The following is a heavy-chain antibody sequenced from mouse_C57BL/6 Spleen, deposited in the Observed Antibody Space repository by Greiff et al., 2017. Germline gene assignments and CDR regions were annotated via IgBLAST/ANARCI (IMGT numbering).Heavy chain of an antibody. V-gene: IGHV1-7*01. J-gene: IGHJ4*01. CDR2: INPSSGYT. D-gene: IGHD4-1*01. Sequence: QVHVKQSGAELAKPGASVKLSCKASGYTFTSYWMHWVKQRPGQGLEWIGYINPSSGYTKYNQKFKDKATVTADKSSSTAYMQLSSLTYEDSAVYYCDRTGTYYYAMDYWGQGTSVTVSS. CDR3: DRTGTYYYAMDY. CDR1: GYTFTSYW.